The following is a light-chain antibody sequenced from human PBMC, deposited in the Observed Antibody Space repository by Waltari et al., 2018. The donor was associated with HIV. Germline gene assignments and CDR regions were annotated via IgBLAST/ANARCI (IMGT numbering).Light chain of an antibody. CDR3: SSYAGINTYVL. CDR2: EVY. Sequence: QSALTQPPSASGSPGQSVTISCNGTSSDVGGNNYVSWYQQYPGIAPRLMIYEVYKRPSGVPHRFSGSKSGNTASLTVSGLQAEDEANYYCSSYAGINTYVLFGGGTKLTVL. CDR1: SSDVGGNNY. J-gene: IGLJ2*01. V-gene: IGLV2-8*01.